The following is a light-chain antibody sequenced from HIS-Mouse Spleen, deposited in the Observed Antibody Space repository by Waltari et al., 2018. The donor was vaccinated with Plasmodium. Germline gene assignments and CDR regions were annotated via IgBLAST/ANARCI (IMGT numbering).Light chain of an antibody. CDR2: EVS. CDR3: SSYAGSNNLV. Sequence: QSALTQPPSASGSPGQSVTISCTGTSSAVGGYNSVSWYQQHPGKAPNLMIYEVSKRPSGVPDRFSGSKSGNTASLTVSGLQAEDEADYYCSSYAGSNNLVFGGGTKLTVL. J-gene: IGLJ2*01. CDR1: SSAVGGYNS. V-gene: IGLV2-8*01.